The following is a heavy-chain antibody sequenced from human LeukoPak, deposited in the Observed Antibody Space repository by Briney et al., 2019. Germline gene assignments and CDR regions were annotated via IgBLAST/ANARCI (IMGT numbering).Heavy chain of an antibody. CDR1: GFTFSDFY. CDR2: IGSSGYTT. V-gene: IGHV3-11*01. Sequence: GGSLRLSCTASGFTFSDFYMSWIRQAPGKGLEWVSYIGSSGYTTYYAGSVRGRFTVSRDNVKKSLYLEMNSLRSEDTALYYCASRVRGYGSGSYSLFDLWGKGTLVTVST. D-gene: IGHD3-10*01. J-gene: IGHJ5*02. CDR3: ASRVRGYGSGSYSLFDL.